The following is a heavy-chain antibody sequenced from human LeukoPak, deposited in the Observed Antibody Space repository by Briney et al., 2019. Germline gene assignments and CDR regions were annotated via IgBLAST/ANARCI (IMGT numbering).Heavy chain of an antibody. CDR3: ARGRIAAAGTPSDFDY. CDR2: IIPIFGTA. CDR1: GGTFSSYA. V-gene: IGHV1-69*05. Sequence: GASVKVSCNASGGTFSSYAISWVRQAPGQGLEWMGGIIPIFGTANYAQKFQGRVTITTDESTSTAFMELSSLRSEDTAVYYCARGRIAAAGTPSDFDYWGQGTLVTVSS. D-gene: IGHD6-13*01. J-gene: IGHJ4*02.